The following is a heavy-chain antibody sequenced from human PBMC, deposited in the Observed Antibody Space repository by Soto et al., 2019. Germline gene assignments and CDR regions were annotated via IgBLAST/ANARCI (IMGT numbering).Heavy chain of an antibody. V-gene: IGHV3-33*06. CDR2: IWYDGSLQ. D-gene: IGHD5-12*01. Sequence: QVQMVESGGGVVQPGRSLRLSCAASGFSFENYGMHWFRQAPGRGLEWVALIWYDGSLQYYAAAVKGRFTISRDNSKNTLYLEMNSLRAEDTAVYYCANLWGDGYNLGQDYNGMDVWGQGTTVIVSS. J-gene: IGHJ6*02. CDR3: ANLWGDGYNLGQDYNGMDV. CDR1: GFSFENYG.